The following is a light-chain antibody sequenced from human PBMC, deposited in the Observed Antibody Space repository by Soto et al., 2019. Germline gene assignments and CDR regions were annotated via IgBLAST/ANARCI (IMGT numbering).Light chain of an antibody. CDR2: EVS. Sequence: QSVLTQPASVSGSPGQSITISCTGTSSDVGSYNLVSWYQQYPGKAPKLMIYEVSKRPSGVSNRFSGSKSGNTASLTISGLQAEDEVDYYCCSYAGSSTYGFGTGTKVTVL. J-gene: IGLJ1*01. V-gene: IGLV2-23*02. CDR3: CSYAGSSTYG. CDR1: SSDVGSYNL.